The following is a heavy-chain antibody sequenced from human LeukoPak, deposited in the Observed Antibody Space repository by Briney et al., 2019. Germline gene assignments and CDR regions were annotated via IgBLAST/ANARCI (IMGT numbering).Heavy chain of an antibody. D-gene: IGHD3-10*01. CDR3: AKGGSYYYYYMDV. CDR2: IGSSGGSR. Sequence: PGGTLRLSCAVSGFTFSNYGMSWVRQAPGKGLEWVSGIGSSGGSRYYADSVKGRFTISRDNSKNTLYLQMNSLRAEDTAVYYCAKGGSYYYYYMDVWGKGTTVTISS. CDR1: GFTFSNYG. V-gene: IGHV3-23*01. J-gene: IGHJ6*03.